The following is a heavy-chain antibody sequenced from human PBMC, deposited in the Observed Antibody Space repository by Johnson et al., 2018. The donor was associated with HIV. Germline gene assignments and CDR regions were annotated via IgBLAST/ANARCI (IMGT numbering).Heavy chain of an antibody. D-gene: IGHD6-13*01. J-gene: IGHJ3*02. Sequence: QVKLVESGGGVVQPGRSLRLSCAASGFTFSSYAMHWVRQAPAKGLQWVAVISHDGSDKDYADSVQGRFTISRDNSKNTRYLQMNSLRAEDTAVYYCARDSSSWRPSGAFDIWGQGTMVTVSS. CDR2: ISHDGSDK. CDR1: GFTFSSYA. V-gene: IGHV3-30*14. CDR3: ARDSSSWRPSGAFDI.